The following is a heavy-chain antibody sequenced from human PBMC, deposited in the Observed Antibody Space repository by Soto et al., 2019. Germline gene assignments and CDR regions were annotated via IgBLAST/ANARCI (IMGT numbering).Heavy chain of an antibody. D-gene: IGHD1-7*01. V-gene: IGHV6-1*01. CDR3: ARANWNYRPRFDY. Sequence: LSLTCAISGDSVSSNSAAWNWIRRSPSRGLEWLGRTYYRSKWYNDYAVSVKSRITINPDTSKNQFSLQLNSVAPEDTAVYYCARANWNYRPRFDYWGQGTLVTVSS. CDR2: TYYRSKWYN. CDR1: GDSVSSNSAA. J-gene: IGHJ4*02.